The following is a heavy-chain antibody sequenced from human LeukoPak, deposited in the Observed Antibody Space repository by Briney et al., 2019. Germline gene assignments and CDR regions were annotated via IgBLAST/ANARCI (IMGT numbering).Heavy chain of an antibody. CDR2: ISSNGSST. Sequence: GGSLRLSCAASGFTFSSYAMHWVRQAPGKGLEYVSAISSNGSSTYYANSVKGRFTISRDNSKNTLYLQMGSLRAEDMAVYYCARGERNYDFWSGLYYYYYGMDVWGQGTTVTVSS. CDR3: ARGERNYDFWSGLYYYYYGMDV. J-gene: IGHJ6*02. V-gene: IGHV3-64*01. D-gene: IGHD3-3*01. CDR1: GFTFSSYA.